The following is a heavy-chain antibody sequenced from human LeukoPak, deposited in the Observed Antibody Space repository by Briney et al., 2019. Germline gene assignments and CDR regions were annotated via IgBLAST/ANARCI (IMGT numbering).Heavy chain of an antibody. J-gene: IGHJ4*02. CDR3: ARDHSSSGQLFDY. CDR1: GYTFTSYD. Sequence: ASVKVSCKASGYTFTSYDINWVRQATGQGLEWMGWISAYNGNTNYLQKLQGRVTMTTDTSTNTAYMELRSLTSDDTAVYYCARDHSSSGQLFDYWGQGTLVTVSS. V-gene: IGHV1-18*01. D-gene: IGHD6-13*01. CDR2: ISAYNGNT.